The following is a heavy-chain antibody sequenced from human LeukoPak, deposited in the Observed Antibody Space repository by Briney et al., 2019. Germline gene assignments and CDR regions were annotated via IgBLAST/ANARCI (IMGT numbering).Heavy chain of an antibody. V-gene: IGHV3-21*01. Sequence: GGSLRLSCAASGFAFSSSNLNWFRQAPGKGLEWVSSITSDAYIYYADSLKGRFSIPRDNAKNSVFLQMISLRAEDTAVYYCARADYGDYGVDYWGQGTLVTVSS. J-gene: IGHJ4*02. CDR3: ARADYGDYGVDY. CDR2: ITSDAYI. CDR1: GFAFSSSN. D-gene: IGHD4-17*01.